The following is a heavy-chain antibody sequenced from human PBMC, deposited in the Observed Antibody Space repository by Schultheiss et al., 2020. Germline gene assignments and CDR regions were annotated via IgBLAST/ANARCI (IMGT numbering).Heavy chain of an antibody. J-gene: IGHJ6*02. CDR2: ISGSDRGT. D-gene: IGHD3-10*01. V-gene: IGHV3-23*01. CDR3: ARGRGVGGSGSYYYYYYYGMDV. Sequence: GGSLRLSCAASGFTFSYYYMSGVRQAPGKGLEWVSAISGSDRGTYYADSVKGRFTISRDNSKNTLYLQMNSLRAEDTAVYYCARGRGVGGSGSYYYYYYYGMDVWGQGTTVTVSS. CDR1: GFTFSYYY.